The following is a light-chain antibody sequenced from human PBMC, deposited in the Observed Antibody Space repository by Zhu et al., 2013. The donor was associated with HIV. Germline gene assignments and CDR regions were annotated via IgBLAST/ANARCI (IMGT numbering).Light chain of an antibody. V-gene: IGLV3-1*01. CDR2: ENN. J-gene: IGLJ2*01. CDR3: QAWDSNTVI. CDR1: GLRYRN. Sequence: SYDLTQPPSVSVSPEQTATITCSGEGLRYRNVAWYQQRSGQSPILVIHENNKRPSGIPERVSASKSGDTATLTISGTQALDEGDYYCQAWDSNTVIFGGGTKLTVL.